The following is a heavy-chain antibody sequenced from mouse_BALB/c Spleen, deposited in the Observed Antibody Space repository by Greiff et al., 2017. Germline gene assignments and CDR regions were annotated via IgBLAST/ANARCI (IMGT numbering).Heavy chain of an antibody. CDR1: GFTFSSYA. V-gene: IGHV5-6-5*01. CDR2: ISSGGST. Sequence: EVQRVESGGGLVKPGGSLKLSCAASGFTFSSYAMSWVRQTPEKRLEWVASISSGGSTYYPDSVKGRFTISRDNARNILYLQMSSLRSEDTAMYYCARGRDSDWYFDVWGAGTTVTVSS. J-gene: IGHJ1*01. CDR3: ARGRDSDWYFDV.